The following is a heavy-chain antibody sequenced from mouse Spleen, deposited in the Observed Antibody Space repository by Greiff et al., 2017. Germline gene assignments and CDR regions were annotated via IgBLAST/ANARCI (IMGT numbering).Heavy chain of an antibody. D-gene: IGHD1-1*01. V-gene: IGHV1-61*01. CDR1: GYTFTSYW. Sequence: VQLQQPGAELVRPGSSVKLSCKASGYTFTSYWMDWVKQRPGQGLEWIGNIYPSDSETHYNQKFKDKATLTVDKSSSTAYMQLSSPTSEDSAVYYCTREGNYYGSSYYFDYWGQGTTLTVSS. CDR2: IYPSDSET. CDR3: TREGNYYGSSYYFDY. J-gene: IGHJ2*01.